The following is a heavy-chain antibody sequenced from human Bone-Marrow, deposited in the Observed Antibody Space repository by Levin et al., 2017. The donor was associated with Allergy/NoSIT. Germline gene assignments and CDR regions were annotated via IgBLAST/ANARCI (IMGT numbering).Heavy chain of an antibody. CDR2: ISHSGST. CDR3: ARGRRLRRVVVAAIHQRSKVDYFDD. V-gene: IGHV4-34*01. CDR1: GGSLSDYS. Sequence: PSETLSLTCAVYGGSLSDYSWNWIRQPPGKGLEWIGEISHSGSTNYNPSLASRVTMSVETSKNQFSLKLTSVTAADTSVYYCARGRRLRRVVVAAIHQRSKVDYFDDWGQGTLVTVSS. J-gene: IGHJ4*02. D-gene: IGHD2-15*01.